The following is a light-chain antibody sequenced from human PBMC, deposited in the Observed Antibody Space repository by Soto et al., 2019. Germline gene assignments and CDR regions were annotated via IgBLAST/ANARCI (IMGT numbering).Light chain of an antibody. J-gene: IGKJ1*01. Sequence: DIQMPQSPSTLSATVGDRVTITRGASQTISSRLAWYQQKPGKAPKLLIYDASSLESGVPSRFRGSGSGTEFTLTIASLQPDDFATYYCQQYETFSGTFGPGTKV. CDR2: DAS. CDR1: QTISSR. CDR3: QQYETFSGT. V-gene: IGKV1-5*01.